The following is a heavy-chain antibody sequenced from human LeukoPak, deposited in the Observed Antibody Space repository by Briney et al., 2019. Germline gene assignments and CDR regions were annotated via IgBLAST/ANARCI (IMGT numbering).Heavy chain of an antibody. CDR2: INHSGSS. CDR3: ERASAYCSSTSCYDY. D-gene: IGHD2-2*01. V-gene: IGHV4-34*01. Sequence: PSETLSLTCAVYGGSFSGYYWSWIRQPPAKGLEWIGEINHSGSSNYNPSLTRRGTISVDTSKNQFSPKLSSVTAADTAVYYCERASAYCSSTSCYDYWGQGTLVTVSS. J-gene: IGHJ4*02. CDR1: GGSFSGYY.